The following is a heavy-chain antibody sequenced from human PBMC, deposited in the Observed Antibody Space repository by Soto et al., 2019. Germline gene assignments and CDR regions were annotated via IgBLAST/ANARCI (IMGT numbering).Heavy chain of an antibody. J-gene: IGHJ4*02. CDR2: IHYTGTT. CDR1: GGPTNNYY. Sequence: SETLSLTCVVSGGPTNNYYWSWLRQPPGQGLEWIGFIHYTGTTRYNPSLKSRLTILLDRSKNQFSLNLNSVTAADTAVYYCAKRAGWYPFWGPGTLVTVSS. CDR3: AKRAGWYPF. V-gene: IGHV4-59*01. D-gene: IGHD2-15*01.